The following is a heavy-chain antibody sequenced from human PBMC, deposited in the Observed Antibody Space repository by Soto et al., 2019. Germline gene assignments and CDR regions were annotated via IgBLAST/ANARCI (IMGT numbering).Heavy chain of an antibody. CDR3: TRLIYYIVVVPAARVYL. J-gene: IGHJ5*02. Sequence: GGSLRLSCAASGFTFSGSAIHWVRQASGKGLEWVGRIRSKANNYATAYAASVKGRFTISRDDSKNTAYLLMNSLKTEDTAVYYCTRLIYYIVVVPAARVYLWGRGTLVIVSS. CDR1: GFTFSGSA. V-gene: IGHV3-73*01. CDR2: IRSKANNYAT. D-gene: IGHD2-2*01.